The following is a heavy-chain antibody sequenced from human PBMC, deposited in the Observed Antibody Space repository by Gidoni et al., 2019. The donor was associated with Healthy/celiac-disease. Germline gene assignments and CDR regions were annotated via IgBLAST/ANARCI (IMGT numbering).Heavy chain of an antibody. V-gene: IGHV4-39*07. J-gene: IGHJ4*02. Sequence: QLQLHESGPCLVQPSATLSLTCTVSGGSISSSSYYWGWIRQPPGKGLEWIGSIYYSGSTYYNPSIKSRVTISVVTSKNQCSMKLSYVTAADTAVYYCARAITIFGVVTTLFDYWGQGTLVTVSS. CDR3: ARAITIFGVVTTLFDY. D-gene: IGHD3-3*01. CDR2: IYYSGST. CDR1: GGSISSSSYY.